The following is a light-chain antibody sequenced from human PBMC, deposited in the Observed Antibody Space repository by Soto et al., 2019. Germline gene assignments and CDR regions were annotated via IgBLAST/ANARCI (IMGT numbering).Light chain of an antibody. CDR3: SSYSSSNTYV. CDR2: DVS. Sequence: QSALTQPASVSGSPGQSITISCTGTSSDVGGYNYVSWYQHHPGKVPQLMIYDVSNRPSGVSNRFSGSKSGNTASLTISGLQAEYEADYYCSSYSSSNTYVFVTGTKVTVL. V-gene: IGLV2-14*03. CDR1: SSDVGGYNY. J-gene: IGLJ1*01.